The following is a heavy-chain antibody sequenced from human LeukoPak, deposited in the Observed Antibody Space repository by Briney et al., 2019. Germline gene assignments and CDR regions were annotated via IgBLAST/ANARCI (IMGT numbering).Heavy chain of an antibody. V-gene: IGHV4-61*02. Sequence: SQTLSLTCTVSGGSISSGSYYWSRIRQPAGKGLEWIGRLYTSGSTNYNPSLKSRVTISVDTSKNQFSLKLSSVTAADTAVYYCAREPYYYDSSGYYWPDAFDIWGQGTMVTVSS. CDR1: GGSISSGSYY. CDR3: AREPYYYDSSGYYWPDAFDI. J-gene: IGHJ3*02. CDR2: LYTSGST. D-gene: IGHD3-22*01.